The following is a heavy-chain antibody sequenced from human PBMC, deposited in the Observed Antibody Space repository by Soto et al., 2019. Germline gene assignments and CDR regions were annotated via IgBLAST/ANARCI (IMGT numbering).Heavy chain of an antibody. CDR3: AKAATITTLYNFDF. CDR2: ISDSGGST. V-gene: IGHV3-23*01. D-gene: IGHD4-4*01. Sequence: GGSLRLSCAAPGFTFSSFGMNWVRQAPGKGLEWVSLISDSGGSTYHADSVKGRFTISRDNSKNTLYLQMNSLRAEDTAVYYCAKAATITTLYNFDFWGQGTLVTVSS. J-gene: IGHJ4*02. CDR1: GFTFSSFG.